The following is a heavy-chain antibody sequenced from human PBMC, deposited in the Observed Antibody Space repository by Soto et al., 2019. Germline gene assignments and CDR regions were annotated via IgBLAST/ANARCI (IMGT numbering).Heavy chain of an antibody. V-gene: IGHV4-31*03. J-gene: IGHJ4*02. Sequence: QVQLQESGPGLVEPSQTLSLTCSVSGGSVSVSSYYWSWIRQHPGKGLEWIGDIYYRGGTYYNPSLRGRITISSDTSKNQLSLELSSATAADTAVYYCARVPDGTVAFDVWGQGSLVTVSS. CDR3: ARVPDGTVAFDV. CDR2: IYYRGGT. D-gene: IGHD1-1*01. CDR1: GGSVSVSSYY.